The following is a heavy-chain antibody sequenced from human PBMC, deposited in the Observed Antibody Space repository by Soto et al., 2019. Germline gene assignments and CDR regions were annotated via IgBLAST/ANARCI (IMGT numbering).Heavy chain of an antibody. J-gene: IGHJ4*02. D-gene: IGHD6-13*01. CDR2: IYHSGTT. V-gene: IGHV4-4*02. CDR1: GASISSSNW. Sequence: QVQLQESGPGLVKPSGTLSLTCAVSGASISSSNWWSWVRQPPVKGLEWIGEIYHSGTTNYNPSLRIRVTISVDKSKNQFSLKLISVTAADTAMYYCARDVGYSSSCFDYWGQGTLVTVPS. CDR3: ARDVGYSSSCFDY.